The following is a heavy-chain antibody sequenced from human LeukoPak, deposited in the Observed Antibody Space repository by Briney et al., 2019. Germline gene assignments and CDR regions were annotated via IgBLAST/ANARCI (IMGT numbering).Heavy chain of an antibody. CDR3: TRGAGWLIDY. CDR2: FYNSGRS. V-gene: IGHV4-59*01. J-gene: IGHJ4*02. D-gene: IGHD3-16*01. CDR1: DDSISDYY. Sequence: SETLSLTCTVSDDSISDYYRGWIRQPPGKGLEWIGYFYNSGRSTYNPSLKSRVTISADTSKNHFSLKLNSVTTADTAVYYCTRGAGWLIDYWGQGILVTVST.